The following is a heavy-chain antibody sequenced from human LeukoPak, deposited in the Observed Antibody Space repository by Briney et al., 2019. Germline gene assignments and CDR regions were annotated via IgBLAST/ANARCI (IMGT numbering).Heavy chain of an antibody. Sequence: ASVKVSCKASGGTFSSYAISWMRQAPGQGLEWMGGIIPIFGTANYAQKFQGRVTITADESTSTAYMELSSLRSEDTAVYYCARAVDYYGSGSYYWGQGTLVTVSS. J-gene: IGHJ4*02. CDR2: IIPIFGTA. D-gene: IGHD3-10*01. CDR1: GGTFSSYA. V-gene: IGHV1-69*01. CDR3: ARAVDYYGSGSYY.